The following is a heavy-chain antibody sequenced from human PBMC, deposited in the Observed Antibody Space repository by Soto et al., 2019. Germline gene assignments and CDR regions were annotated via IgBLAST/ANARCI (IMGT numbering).Heavy chain of an antibody. CDR2: IVPLFGTA. Sequence: QVQLVQSGAEVKEPGSSVNVSCKTSGGTFGNTAVTWVRQVPGQGLEWIGGIVPLFGTANYAQKFRGRVMITADESTSTAFMDLSSLRSDDTAIYYCARDGDPGYSFWSGPLGGGRFDPWGQGTRVNVSS. CDR1: GGTFGNTA. D-gene: IGHD3-3*01. J-gene: IGHJ5*02. CDR3: ARDGDPGYSFWSGPLGGGRFDP. V-gene: IGHV1-69*12.